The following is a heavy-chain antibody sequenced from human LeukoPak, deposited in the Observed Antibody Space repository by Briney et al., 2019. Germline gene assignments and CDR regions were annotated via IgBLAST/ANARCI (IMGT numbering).Heavy chain of an antibody. CDR3: ARGHPPGY. CDR1: GGSFSGYY. V-gene: IGHV4-34*01. Sequence: SETLSLTCAVYGGSFSGYYWSWIRQPPGKGLEWIGEINHSGSTNYNPSLKSRVTISVDTSKNQFSLKLSSVTAADTAVYYCARGHPPGYWGQGTLVTVPS. J-gene: IGHJ4*02. CDR2: INHSGST.